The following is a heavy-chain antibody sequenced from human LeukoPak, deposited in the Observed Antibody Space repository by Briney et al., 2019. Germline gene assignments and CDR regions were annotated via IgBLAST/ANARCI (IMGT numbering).Heavy chain of an antibody. V-gene: IGHV3-11*01. CDR1: GFTFSDYY. J-gene: IGHJ4*02. CDR3: ASQHIQLWAQGYYFDY. CDR2: ISSSGSTI. Sequence: GGSLRLSCAASGFTFSDYYMSWIRQAPGKGLKWVSYISSSGSTIYYADSVKGRFTISRDNAKNSLYLQMNSLRAEDTAVYYCASQHIQLWAQGYYFDYWGQGTLVTVSS. D-gene: IGHD5-18*01.